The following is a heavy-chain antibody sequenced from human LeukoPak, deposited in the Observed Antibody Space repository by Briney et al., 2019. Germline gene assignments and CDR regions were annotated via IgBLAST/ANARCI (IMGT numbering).Heavy chain of an antibody. CDR1: GFTFSSYA. D-gene: IGHD3-10*01. Sequence: GGSLRLSCAASGFTFSSYAMSWVRQAPGKGLEWVSAISGSGGSTYYADSVKGRFTISRDNSKNTVYLQMNSLGGEDTAVYYCAREIFGSGSYPDYWGQGTLVTVSS. CDR3: AREIFGSGSYPDY. J-gene: IGHJ4*02. CDR2: ISGSGGST. V-gene: IGHV3-23*01.